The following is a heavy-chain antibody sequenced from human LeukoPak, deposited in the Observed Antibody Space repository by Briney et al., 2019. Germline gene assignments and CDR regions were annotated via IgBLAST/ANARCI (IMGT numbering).Heavy chain of an antibody. CDR3: ALGYCSSTSCYWFDP. J-gene: IGHJ5*02. V-gene: IGHV6-1*01. D-gene: IGHD2-2*01. Sequence: SQTLSLTCAISGDSVSSNSADWNWIRQSPSRGLEWLGRTYYRSKWYNDYAVSVKSRITINPDTSKNQFSLQLNSVTPEDTAVYYCALGYCSSTSCYWFDPWGQGTLVTVSS. CDR2: TYYRSKWYN. CDR1: GDSVSSNSAD.